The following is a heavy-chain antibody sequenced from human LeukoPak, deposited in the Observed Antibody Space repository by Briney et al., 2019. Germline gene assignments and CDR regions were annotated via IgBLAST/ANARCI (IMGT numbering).Heavy chain of an antibody. J-gene: IGHJ4*02. CDR3: ARLGGIAAAGRVDY. D-gene: IGHD6-13*01. CDR1: GGSISSYY. Sequence: KSSETVSLTCIVSGGSISSYYWSWIRQPPGKGLEWIGYIYYSGSTNYNPSLKSRVTISVDTSKNQFSLKLSSVTAADTAVYYCARLGGIAAAGRVDYWGQGTLVTVSS. V-gene: IGHV4-59*01. CDR2: IYYSGST.